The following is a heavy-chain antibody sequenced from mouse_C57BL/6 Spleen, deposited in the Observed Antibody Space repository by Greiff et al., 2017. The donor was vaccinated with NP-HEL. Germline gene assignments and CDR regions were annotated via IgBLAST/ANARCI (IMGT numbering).Heavy chain of an antibody. Sequence: QVQLQQSGTELVKPGASVKLSCKASGYTFTSYWMHWVKQRPGQGLEWIGNINPSNGGTNYNEKFKSKATLTVDKSSSTAYMQLSSLTSEDSAVYYCARTGASTRGYFDYWGQGTTLTVSS. D-gene: IGHD3-1*01. V-gene: IGHV1-53*01. CDR1: GYTFTSYW. CDR2: INPSNGGT. CDR3: ARTGASTRGYFDY. J-gene: IGHJ2*01.